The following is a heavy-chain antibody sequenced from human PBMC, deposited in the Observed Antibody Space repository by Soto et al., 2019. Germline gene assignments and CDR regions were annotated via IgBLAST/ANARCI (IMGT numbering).Heavy chain of an antibody. J-gene: IGHJ4*02. V-gene: IGHV3-53*02. CDR3: ALRCHTDGSSGYYPYFDY. D-gene: IGHD3-22*01. CDR2: IYSDGDT. Sequence: EVQVVETGGGLMQPGGSLRLSCAASGFTVISNYMSWVRQAPGKGLEWVSMIYSDGDTYYADSVKGRFTISRDKYTNTLNIPRNSLITEDTAVDYCALRCHTDGSSGYYPYFDYWGKGTLVTVSS. CDR1: GFTVISNY.